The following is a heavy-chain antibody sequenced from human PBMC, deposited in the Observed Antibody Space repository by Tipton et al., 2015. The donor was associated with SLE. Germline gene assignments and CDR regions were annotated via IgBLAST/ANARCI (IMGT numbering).Heavy chain of an antibody. CDR1: GGSISSHY. V-gene: IGHV4-59*11. J-gene: IGHJ4*02. CDR3: ARVASNFYSDF. D-gene: IGHD4-11*01. CDR2: IYHSGST. Sequence: TLSLTCTVSGGSISSHYWSWIRQSPGQGLEWMGYIYHSGSTTYNPSLTSRVTISIDTSKNQFSLRLTSVTAADTAVYYCARVASNFYSDFWGQGTLVTVSS.